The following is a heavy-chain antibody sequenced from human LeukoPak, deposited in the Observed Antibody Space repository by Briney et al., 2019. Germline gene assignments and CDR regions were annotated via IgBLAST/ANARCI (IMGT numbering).Heavy chain of an antibody. CDR2: INPNSGGT. V-gene: IGHV1-2*02. J-gene: IGHJ4*02. CDR1: GYTFTGYY. D-gene: IGHD5-24*01. CDR3: ARAQSERWLFDY. Sequence: ASVKVSCKASGYTFTGYYMHWVRQAPGQGLEWMGWINPNSGGTNYAQKFQGRVTMTRDTSISTAYMELSSLRSEDTAVYYCARAQSERWLFDYWGQGTLVTVSS.